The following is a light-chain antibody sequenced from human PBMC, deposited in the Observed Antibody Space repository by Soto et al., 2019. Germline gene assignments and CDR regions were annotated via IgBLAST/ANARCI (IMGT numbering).Light chain of an antibody. V-gene: IGKV3-20*01. CDR2: GAS. J-gene: IGKJ4*01. CDR1: QSVSSSY. CDR3: QQYGSRVT. Sequence: EIVSTQSPGPLSLYQGSHATLACRASQSVSSSYLAWYQQKPGQAPRLLIYGASSRATGIPDRFSGSGSGTDFTLTICRLEPEDFAVYYCQQYGSRVTFGGGTKVDIK.